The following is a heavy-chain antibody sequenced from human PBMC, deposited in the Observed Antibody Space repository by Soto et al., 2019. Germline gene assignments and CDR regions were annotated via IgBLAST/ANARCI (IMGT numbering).Heavy chain of an antibody. CDR3: ARDRGIVSSSEFDY. D-gene: IGHD2-21*01. CDR1: GTTFTAFV. J-gene: IGHJ4*02. V-gene: IGHV1-18*01. CDR2: ISAYNGNT. Sequence: QVQLVQSGAEVKKPGASGRAPARLLGTTFTAFVISWVERPPEQGLGWLGWISAYNGNTNYAQKLQGRVTMTTDTSTSTAYMELRSLRSDDTAVYYCARDRGIVSSSEFDYWGQGTLVTVSS.